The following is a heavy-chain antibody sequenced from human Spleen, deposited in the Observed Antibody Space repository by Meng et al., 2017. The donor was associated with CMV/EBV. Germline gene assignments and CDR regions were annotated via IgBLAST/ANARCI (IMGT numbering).Heavy chain of an antibody. J-gene: IGHJ6*02. CDR3: ARDPRYSDFWSGPARYYGMDV. CDR2: IKSDDSSA. V-gene: IGHV3-74*01. Sequence: GGSLRLSCAASGFTFSSYWMHWVRQAPGKGLVWVSRIKSDDSSASYADSVKGRFTISRDNAKNTLYLQMNSLRAEDTAVYYCARDPRYSDFWSGPARYYGMDVWGQGTTVTVSS. D-gene: IGHD3-3*01. CDR1: GFTFSSYW.